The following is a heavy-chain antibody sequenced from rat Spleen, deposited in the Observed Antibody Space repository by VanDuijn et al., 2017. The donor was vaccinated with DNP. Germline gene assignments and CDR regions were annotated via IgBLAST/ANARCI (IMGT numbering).Heavy chain of an antibody. Sequence: EVQLVESGGDLVQPGRSMKLSCAASGFTFSNYFMAWVRQAPTKGLEWVACMSPTTRTSYYRDSVKGRFTVSRDDAKSILYLQMDSLRSEDTATYYCTRGGTYYFDYWGQGVMVTVSS. J-gene: IGHJ2*01. CDR1: GFTFSNYF. V-gene: IGHV5-25*01. CDR2: MSPTTRTS. CDR3: TRGGTYYFDY.